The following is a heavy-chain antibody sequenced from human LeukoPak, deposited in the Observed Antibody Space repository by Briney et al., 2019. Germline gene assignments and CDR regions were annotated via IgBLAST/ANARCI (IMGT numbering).Heavy chain of an antibody. CDR1: GFTFDDYT. CDR3: TRVKDY. CDR2: IRSKTYGGTT. Sequence: GGSLRLSCTASGFTFDDYTMNWVRQAPGKGLEWVGFIRSKTYGGTTEYAASVKGRFTISRDDSKSVAYLQMNSLKTEDTAVYYCTRVKDYWGQGILVTVSS. V-gene: IGHV3-49*04. J-gene: IGHJ4*02.